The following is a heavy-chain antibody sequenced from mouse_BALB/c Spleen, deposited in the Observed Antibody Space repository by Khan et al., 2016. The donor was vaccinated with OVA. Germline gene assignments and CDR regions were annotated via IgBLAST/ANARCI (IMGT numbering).Heavy chain of an antibody. V-gene: IGHV3-2*02. CDR1: GYSITSGYA. Sequence: EVQLQESGPGLVKPSQSLSLTCTVTGYSITSGYAWNWIRQFPGNKLEWMGYISYSGGTSYNPSLKSRISITRDTSKNQFFLQLNSVTTEDTATYYCARGNYYGYYFDYWGQGTNLTVSS. CDR2: ISYSGGT. D-gene: IGHD1-1*01. CDR3: ARGNYYGYYFDY. J-gene: IGHJ2*01.